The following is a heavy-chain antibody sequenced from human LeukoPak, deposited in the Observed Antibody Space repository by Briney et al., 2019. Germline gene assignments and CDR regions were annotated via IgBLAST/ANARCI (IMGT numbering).Heavy chain of an antibody. CDR2: ISSSSSTI. CDR3: ARAPYSYYYDSSGYYPYYYYYYYMDV. Sequence: GGSLRLSCAASGFTFSSYAMSWVRQAPGKGLEWVSYISSSSSTIYYADSVKGRFTISRDNAKNSLYLQMNSLRAEDTAVYYCARAPYSYYYDSSGYYPYYYYYYYMDVWGKGTTVTVSS. J-gene: IGHJ6*03. D-gene: IGHD3-22*01. V-gene: IGHV3-48*01. CDR1: GFTFSSYA.